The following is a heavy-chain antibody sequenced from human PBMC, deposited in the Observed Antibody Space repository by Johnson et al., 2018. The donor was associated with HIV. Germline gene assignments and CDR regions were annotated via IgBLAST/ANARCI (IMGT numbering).Heavy chain of an antibody. V-gene: IGHV3-33*08. CDR2: IWYDGSNK. CDR1: GFTFSDYY. J-gene: IGHJ3*02. Sequence: QVLLVESGGGLVKPGGSLRLSCAASGFTFSDYYMTWIRQAPGKGLEWVAVIWYDGSNKYYADSLKGRFTISRDNSKNTLYLQMNSLRPEDTALYFCARDSGAPGNDAFDIWGQGTMVTISS. CDR3: ARDSGAPGNDAFDI. D-gene: IGHD1-26*01.